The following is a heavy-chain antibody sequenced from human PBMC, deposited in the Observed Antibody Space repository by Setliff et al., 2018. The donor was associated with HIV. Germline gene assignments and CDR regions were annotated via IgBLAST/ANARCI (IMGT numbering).Heavy chain of an antibody. J-gene: IGHJ4*02. CDR2: INPSGGEP. CDR1: GHSFTTYF. D-gene: IGHD2-2*01. Sequence: ASVKVSCKASGHSFTTYFLHWVRQAPGQGLEWMGMINPSGGEPSYAQRFQRRVTMTRDTSTSTVFMDLSSMSFEDTAVYYCAVYASPTYYFDYWRQGTPVTVLL. V-gene: IGHV1-46*01. CDR3: AVYASPTYYFDY.